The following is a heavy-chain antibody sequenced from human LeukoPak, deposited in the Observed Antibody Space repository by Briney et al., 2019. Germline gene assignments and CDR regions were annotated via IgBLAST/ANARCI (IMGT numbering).Heavy chain of an antibody. D-gene: IGHD1/OR15-1a*01. Sequence: ASVKVSCKASGYTFTSYYMHWVRQAPGQGLEWMGRISAYNGYTNYGQKLQGRVTMTTDTSTNTAYMELRSLRYDDTAMYYCAGVGTGTRSFDSWGQGTLVTVSS. CDR1: GYTFTSYY. CDR3: AGVGTGTRSFDS. CDR2: ISAYNGYT. V-gene: IGHV1-18*04. J-gene: IGHJ4*02.